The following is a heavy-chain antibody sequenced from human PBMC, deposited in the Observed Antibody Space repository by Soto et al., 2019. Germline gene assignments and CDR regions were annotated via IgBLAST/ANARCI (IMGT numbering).Heavy chain of an antibody. CDR3: TTDLGGPAYYDILTGYCGGGAFDI. V-gene: IGHV3-15*01. J-gene: IGHJ3*02. Sequence: EVQLVESGGGLVKPGGSLRLSCAASGFTFSNAWMSWVRQAPGKGLEWVGRIKSKSDGGTTDYATPVEGRFTISRDDSKNTLYLQMNSLKTGDIAVYYCTTDLGGPAYYDILTGYCGGGAFDIWGQGTMVTVSS. CDR1: GFTFSNAW. CDR2: IKSKSDGGTT. D-gene: IGHD3-9*01.